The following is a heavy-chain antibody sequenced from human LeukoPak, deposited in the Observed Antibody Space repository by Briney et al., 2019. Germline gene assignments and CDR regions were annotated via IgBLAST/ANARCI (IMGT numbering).Heavy chain of an antibody. CDR3: ARDDYDTSVPIYFQH. V-gene: IGHV1-18*01. Sequence: ASVKVSCKASGYTFRDYGISWVRQAPGQGLEWMAWISIYNGDRKYADNLQGRVTVTKDTSTSTAYMELRSLRSDDTAVYYRARDDYDTSVPIYFQHWGQGTLVTVSS. CDR1: GYTFRDYG. D-gene: IGHD3-22*01. CDR2: ISIYNGDR. J-gene: IGHJ1*01.